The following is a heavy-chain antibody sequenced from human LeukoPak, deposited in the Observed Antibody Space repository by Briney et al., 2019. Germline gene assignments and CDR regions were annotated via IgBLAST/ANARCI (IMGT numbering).Heavy chain of an antibody. Sequence: PSETLSLTCTVSGYSISSGYYWGWIRQPPGKGLEWIGSIYHSGSTYYNPSLKSRVTISVHTSKNQFSLKLSSVTAADTAVYYCARDRGLRNYYDSSGYYRDAFDIWGQGTMVTVSS. D-gene: IGHD3-22*01. CDR1: GYSISSGYY. J-gene: IGHJ3*02. CDR3: ARDRGLRNYYDSSGYYRDAFDI. V-gene: IGHV4-38-2*02. CDR2: IYHSGST.